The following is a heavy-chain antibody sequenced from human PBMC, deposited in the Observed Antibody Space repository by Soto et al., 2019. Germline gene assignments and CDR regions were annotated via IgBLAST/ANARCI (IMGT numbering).Heavy chain of an antibody. V-gene: IGHV3-23*01. J-gene: IGHJ4*02. CDR1: GFTFNNYA. CDR2: ISGGGDTT. Sequence: EVQLLESGGGLVQPGESLRLSCAGSGFTFNNYAMTWVRQAPGKGPEWVSAISGGGDTTYYADSVKGRFTISSDNSKHTLYLQMNSLRAEDTAVYYCAKHGTQYSSSLTHYWGQGTLVTVSS. D-gene: IGHD6-13*01. CDR3: AKHGTQYSSSLTHY.